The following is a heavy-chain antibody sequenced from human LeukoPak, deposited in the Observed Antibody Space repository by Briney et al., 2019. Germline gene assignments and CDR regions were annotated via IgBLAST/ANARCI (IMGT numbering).Heavy chain of an antibody. V-gene: IGHV4-31*03. D-gene: IGHD7-27*01. CDR2: IYYSGST. CDR1: GGSISSGGYY. J-gene: IGHJ4*02. Sequence: PSQTLSLTCTVSGGSISSGGYYWSWIRQHPGKGLEWIGYIYYSGSTYYNPSLKSRVTISVDTSKNQFSLKLSSVTAADTAVYYCARINWGSSYFDYWGQGTLVTVSS. CDR3: ARINWGSSYFDY.